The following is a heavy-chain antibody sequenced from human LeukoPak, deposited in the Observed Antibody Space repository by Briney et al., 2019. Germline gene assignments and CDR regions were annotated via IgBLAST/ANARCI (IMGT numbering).Heavy chain of an antibody. Sequence: PGGSLRLSCVVSGFTFSNYEMNWVRQAPGKGLEWVSYISSSGSTTYYADSVKGRFTISRDNSKNTLDLQMNSLRAEDTAVYYCAKGLWQFDPWGQGTLVTVSS. CDR3: AKGLWQFDP. V-gene: IGHV3-48*03. CDR1: GFTFSNYE. CDR2: ISSSGSTT. J-gene: IGHJ5*02. D-gene: IGHD5-18*01.